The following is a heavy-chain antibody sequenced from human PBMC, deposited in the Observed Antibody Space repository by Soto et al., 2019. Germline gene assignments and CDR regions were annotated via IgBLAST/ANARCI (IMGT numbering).Heavy chain of an antibody. CDR3: TRVVLVAGYFYYGMDV. V-gene: IGHV3-49*03. D-gene: IGHD6-19*01. CDR1: GFTFGDYA. J-gene: IGHJ6*02. CDR2: IRSKPYGGTT. Sequence: EVQLVESGGGLVQPGRSLRLSCTASGFTFGDYAMSWFRLAPGKGLEWVGFIRSKPYGGTTEYAASVKGRFTISRDDSKSIAYLQMNSLKSEDTAVYYCTRVVLVAGYFYYGMDVWGQGTTVTVSS.